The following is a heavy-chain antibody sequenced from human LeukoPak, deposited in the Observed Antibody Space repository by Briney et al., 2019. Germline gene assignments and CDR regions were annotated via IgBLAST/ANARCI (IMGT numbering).Heavy chain of an antibody. CDR1: GFAFSSYG. D-gene: IGHD3-10*01. Sequence: PGGSLRLSCAASGFAFSSYGMHWVRQAPGKGLEWVAFIRYDGSNKYYADSVKGRFTISRDNSKNTLYLQMNSLRAEDTAVYYCAKDQDYYGSGSSVLDYWGQGTLVTVSS. CDR2: IRYDGSNK. J-gene: IGHJ4*02. CDR3: AKDQDYYGSGSSVLDY. V-gene: IGHV3-30*02.